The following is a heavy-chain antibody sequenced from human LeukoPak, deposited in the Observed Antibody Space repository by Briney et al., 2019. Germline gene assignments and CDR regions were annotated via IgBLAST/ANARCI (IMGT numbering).Heavy chain of an antibody. CDR2: IIPISGAA. V-gene: IGHV1-69*06. CDR1: GDTFSIYG. CDR3: ARLVDTAMYAFDI. D-gene: IGHD5-18*01. Sequence: GASVKVSCKAVGDTFSIYGISWVRQAPGQGLEWMGGIIPISGAAEYAQKFQGRVTITADKSTSTAYMELSSLRSEDTAVYYCARLVDTAMYAFDIWGQGTMVTVSS. J-gene: IGHJ3*02.